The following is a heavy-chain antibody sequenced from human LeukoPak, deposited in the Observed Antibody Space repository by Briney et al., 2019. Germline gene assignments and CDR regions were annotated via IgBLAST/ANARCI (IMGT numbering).Heavy chain of an antibody. V-gene: IGHV3-7*01. CDR2: IKQDGYEK. D-gene: IGHD1-26*01. CDR3: ARDKIVGPTTLDY. J-gene: IGHJ4*02. CDR1: GFTFSGYW. Sequence: HPGGSLRLSCAASGFTFSGYWMSWVRQPPEKGLEWVANIKQDGYEKYYVDSVKGRFTISRDNAKNSLYLQMNSLRADDTAVYYCARDKIVGPTTLDYWGQGTLVTVSS.